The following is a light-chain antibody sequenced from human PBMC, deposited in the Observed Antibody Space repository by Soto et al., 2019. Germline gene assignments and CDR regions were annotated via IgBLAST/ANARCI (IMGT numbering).Light chain of an antibody. V-gene: IGLV2-23*01. Sequence: QSALTQPASVSGSPGQSITLSCTGTSSDVGSYNLVSLYQQHPGKAPKLMISEGGKRPSVVSNRFSGSKSGNTASLTISGLQAEDEADYYCCSFAGGSPYVFGTGTQLTVL. J-gene: IGLJ1*01. CDR2: EGG. CDR3: CSFAGGSPYV. CDR1: SSDVGSYNL.